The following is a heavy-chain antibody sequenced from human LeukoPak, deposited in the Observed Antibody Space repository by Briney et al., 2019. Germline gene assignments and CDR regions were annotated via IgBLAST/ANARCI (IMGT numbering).Heavy chain of an antibody. Sequence: GGSLRLSCAASGSSGTTNYMSWVRQAPGKGLEFVSIVYGGDTTVYADSVKGRFTISRDNSKNTLYLQMNSLRAEDTAVYYCAKIEVGAVAGPFDYWGLGTLVTVSS. CDR3: AKIEVGAVAGPFDY. V-gene: IGHV3-53*05. CDR2: VYGGDTT. D-gene: IGHD6-19*01. CDR1: GSSGTTNY. J-gene: IGHJ4*02.